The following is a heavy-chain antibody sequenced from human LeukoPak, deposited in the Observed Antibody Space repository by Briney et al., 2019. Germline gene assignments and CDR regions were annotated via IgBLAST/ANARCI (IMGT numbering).Heavy chain of an antibody. J-gene: IGHJ5*02. V-gene: IGHV4-38-2*02. CDR2: IYHSGST. D-gene: IGHD2-2*01. CDR3: ARFSSSTSTPFGP. Sequence: SETLSLTCTVSGGSISSSYSWGWIRQPPGKGLEWIGSIYHSGSTYYNPSLKSRVTISVDTSKNQFSLKLSSVTAADTAVYYCARFSSSTSTPFGPWGQGTLVTVSS. CDR1: GGSISSSYS.